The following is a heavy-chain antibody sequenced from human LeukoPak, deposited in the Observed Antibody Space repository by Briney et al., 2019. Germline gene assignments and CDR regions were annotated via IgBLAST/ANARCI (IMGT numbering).Heavy chain of an antibody. J-gene: IGHJ4*02. CDR3: ARENRIGYCSSTSCYGSEIFDY. V-gene: IGHV6-1*01. CDR1: GDIVSSNSAA. D-gene: IGHD2-2*01. CDR2: TYYRSKWYN. Sequence: SQTLSLTCAISGDIVSSNSAAWNWIRQSPSRGLEWLGRTYYRSKWYNDYAVSVKSRITINPDTSKNQFSLQLNSVTPEDTAVYYCARENRIGYCSSTSCYGSEIFDYWGQGTLVTVSS.